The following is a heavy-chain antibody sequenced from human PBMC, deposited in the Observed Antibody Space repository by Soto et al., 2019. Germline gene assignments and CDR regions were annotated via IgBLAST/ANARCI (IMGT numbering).Heavy chain of an antibody. CDR1: GFTFSSYA. V-gene: IGHV3-23*01. Sequence: GESLKISCAASGFTFSSYAMSWVRQAPGKGLEWVSAISGSGGSTYYADSVKGRFTISRDNSKNTLYLQMNSLRAEDTAVYYCAKASYDFWSGYYAHWGQGTLVTVSS. J-gene: IGHJ4*02. CDR2: ISGSGGST. CDR3: AKASYDFWSGYYAH. D-gene: IGHD3-3*01.